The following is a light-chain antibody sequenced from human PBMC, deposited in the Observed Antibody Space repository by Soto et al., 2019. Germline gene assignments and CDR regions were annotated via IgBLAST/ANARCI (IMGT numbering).Light chain of an antibody. Sequence: QSVLTQPPSVSGAQGQRVTISCTGSSSNIGAGYDVHWYQQLPGTAPKLLIYGNSNRPSGVPDRFSGSKSGTSASLAITGLQAEDDAEYYCQSYDSSLSGSVFGGGTKLTVL. V-gene: IGLV1-40*01. CDR1: SSNIGAGYD. J-gene: IGLJ3*02. CDR3: QSYDSSLSGSV. CDR2: GNS.